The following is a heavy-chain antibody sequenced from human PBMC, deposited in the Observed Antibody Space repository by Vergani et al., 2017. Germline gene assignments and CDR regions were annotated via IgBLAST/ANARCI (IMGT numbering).Heavy chain of an antibody. Sequence: EVQLVESGGGLVQPGGSLRLSCAASGFTFSSYDMHWVRQATGEGLEWVSAISGSGGSTYYADSVKGRFTISRDNSKNTLYLQMNSLSAEDTAVYYCAKLRGSYSEFDYWGQGTLVTVSA. CDR2: ISGSGGST. D-gene: IGHD1-26*01. J-gene: IGHJ4*02. CDR3: AKLRGSYSEFDY. V-gene: IGHV3-23*04. CDR1: GFTFSSYD.